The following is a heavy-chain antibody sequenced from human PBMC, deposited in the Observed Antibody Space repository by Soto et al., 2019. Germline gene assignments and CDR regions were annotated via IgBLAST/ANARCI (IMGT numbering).Heavy chain of an antibody. CDR3: ARDWSAEVLPDY. CDR1: GFTFTTYG. CDR2: ISTYNENT. Sequence: EASVKLTCNASGFTFTTYGVSWVRQAPGQGLEWMGWISTYNENTQFAQKFRGRVTMTTDTSASTAYMKLRSLTSDDTAVYYCARDWSAEVLPDYWGQGTLVTVSS. D-gene: IGHD3-10*01. V-gene: IGHV1-18*01. J-gene: IGHJ4*02.